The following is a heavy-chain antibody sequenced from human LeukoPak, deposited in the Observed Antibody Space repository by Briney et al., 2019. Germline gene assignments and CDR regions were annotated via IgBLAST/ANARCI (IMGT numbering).Heavy chain of an antibody. CDR1: GYTFTSYG. CDR3: ARDPQDIVVVPAAVNAEYFQH. Sequence: ASVKVSCKASGYTFTSYGISWVRQAPGQGLEWMGWISAYNGNTNYAQKLQGRVTMTTDTSTSTAYMELRSLRSDDTAVYYCARDPQDIVVVPAAVNAEYFQHWGQGTLVTVSS. CDR2: ISAYNGNT. J-gene: IGHJ1*01. V-gene: IGHV1-18*01. D-gene: IGHD2-2*01.